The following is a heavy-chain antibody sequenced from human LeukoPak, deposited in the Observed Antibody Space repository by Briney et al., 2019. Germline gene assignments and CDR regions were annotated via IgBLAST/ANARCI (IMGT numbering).Heavy chain of an antibody. J-gene: IGHJ6*03. CDR3: ARERDGYYMDV. Sequence: GGSLRLSCAASGFTVSNNFMSWVRQAPGKGLEWVSIIYSGDSTYYIDSVKGRFTISRDNSKNTLYLQMNSQRAEDTAVYYCARERDGYYMDVWGKGTTVTVSS. CDR1: GFTVSNNF. CDR2: IYSGDST. V-gene: IGHV3-53*01.